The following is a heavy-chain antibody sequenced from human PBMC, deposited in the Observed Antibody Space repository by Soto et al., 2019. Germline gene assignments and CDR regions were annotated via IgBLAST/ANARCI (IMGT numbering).Heavy chain of an antibody. J-gene: IGHJ4*02. V-gene: IGHV3-48*02. CDR2: ISSSSSTI. Sequence: EVQLVESGGGLVQPGGSLRLSCAASGFTFSSYSMNWVRQAPGKGLEWVSYISSSSSTIYYADSVKGRFTISRDNAKNSLYLQMNSLRDEDTAVYYCVGADSSSWYEGYLDYWGQGTLVTVSS. CDR3: VGADSSSWYEGYLDY. D-gene: IGHD6-13*01. CDR1: GFTFSSYS.